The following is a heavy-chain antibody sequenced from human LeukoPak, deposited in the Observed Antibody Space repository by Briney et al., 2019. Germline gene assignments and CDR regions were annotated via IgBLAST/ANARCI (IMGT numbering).Heavy chain of an antibody. CDR2: IYHSGST. Sequence: SETLSLTCAVSGGSISSSNWWSWVRQPPGKGLEWIGEIYHSGSTYYNPSLKSRVTISVDTSKNQFSLKLSSVTAADTAVYYCARHYYGSGSIGWGQGTLVTVSS. J-gene: IGHJ4*02. D-gene: IGHD3-10*01. CDR1: GGSISSSNW. V-gene: IGHV4-4*02. CDR3: ARHYYGSGSIG.